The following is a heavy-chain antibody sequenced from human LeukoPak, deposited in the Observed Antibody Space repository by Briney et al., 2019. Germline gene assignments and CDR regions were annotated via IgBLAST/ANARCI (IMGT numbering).Heavy chain of an antibody. Sequence: GGSLRLSCAASGFTFSSYGMHWVRQAPGKGLEWVAVIWYDGSNKYYADSVKGRFTISRDNSKNTLYLQMNSLRAGDTAVYYCAKGLIPGDYVHYYYMDVWGKGTTVTVSS. V-gene: IGHV3-33*06. CDR3: AKGLIPGDYVHYYYMDV. CDR2: IWYDGSNK. J-gene: IGHJ6*03. CDR1: GFTFSSYG. D-gene: IGHD4-17*01.